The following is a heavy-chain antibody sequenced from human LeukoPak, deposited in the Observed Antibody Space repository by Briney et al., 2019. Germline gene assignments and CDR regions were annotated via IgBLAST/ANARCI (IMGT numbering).Heavy chain of an antibody. Sequence: GASVKVSCKASGYTFTSYYMHWVRQAPGQGLEWMGIINPSGGSTSYAQKFQGRVTMTRDTSTSTVYMELSSLGSEDTAVYYCARVYGVAGHRDTFYGMDVWGKGTTVTVSS. J-gene: IGHJ6*04. CDR3: ARVYGVAGHRDTFYGMDV. D-gene: IGHD6-19*01. CDR2: INPSGGST. V-gene: IGHV1-46*01. CDR1: GYTFTSYY.